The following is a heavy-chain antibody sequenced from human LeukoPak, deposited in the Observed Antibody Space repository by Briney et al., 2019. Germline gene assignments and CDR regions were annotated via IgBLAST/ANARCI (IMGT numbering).Heavy chain of an antibody. CDR3: ATKQWRAPPQEY. Sequence: GGSLRLSCAASGFTFSKYLMLWVRQAPGKGLESVSRINTDGTVTTYADSVKGRFTVSRDNADNTMFLQMNSVRDEDTAVYYCATKQWRAPPQEYWGQGTPVTVSS. CDR2: INTDGTVT. J-gene: IGHJ4*02. D-gene: IGHD6-19*01. V-gene: IGHV3-74*01. CDR1: GFTFSKYL.